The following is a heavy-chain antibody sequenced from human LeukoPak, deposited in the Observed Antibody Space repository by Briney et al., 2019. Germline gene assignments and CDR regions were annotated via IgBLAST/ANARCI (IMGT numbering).Heavy chain of an antibody. V-gene: IGHV1-24*01. D-gene: IGHD3-22*01. CDR3: ATGPGSGYYFDY. J-gene: IGHJ4*02. CDR2: FDPEDGET. CDR1: GYTLTVLS. Sequence: ASVKVSCKVSGYTLTVLSMHWVRQAPGKGLEWMGGFDPEDGETIYAQKFQGRVTMTEDTSTDTAYMELSSLRSEDTAMYYCATGPGSGYYFDYWGQGTLVTVSS.